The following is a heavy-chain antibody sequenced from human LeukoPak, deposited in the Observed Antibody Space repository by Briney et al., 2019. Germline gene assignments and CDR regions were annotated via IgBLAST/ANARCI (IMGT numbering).Heavy chain of an antibody. J-gene: IGHJ4*02. D-gene: IGHD6-19*01. Sequence: SETLSLTCTVSGGSISSSSYYWGWIRQPPGKGLEWIGSIYYSGSTYYNPSLKSRVTISVDTSKNQFSLKLSSVTAADTAVYYCARIAVAGTTGDYWGQGTLVTVSS. CDR3: ARIAVAGTTGDY. CDR1: GGSISSSSYY. V-gene: IGHV4-39*01. CDR2: IYYSGST.